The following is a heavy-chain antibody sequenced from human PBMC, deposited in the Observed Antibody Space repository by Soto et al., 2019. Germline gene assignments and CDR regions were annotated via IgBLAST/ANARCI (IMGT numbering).Heavy chain of an antibody. CDR3: ARVGRSRRFLDRLRGYYYGMDV. Sequence: ASVKVSCKASGYTFTSYYMHWVRQAPGQGLEWMGIINPSGGSTSYAQKFQGRVTMTRDTSTSTVYMELSSLRSEDTAVYYCARVGRSRRFLDRLRGYYYGMDVWGQGTTVTVSS. CDR2: INPSGGST. CDR1: GYTFTSYY. J-gene: IGHJ6*02. V-gene: IGHV1-46*01. D-gene: IGHD3-3*01.